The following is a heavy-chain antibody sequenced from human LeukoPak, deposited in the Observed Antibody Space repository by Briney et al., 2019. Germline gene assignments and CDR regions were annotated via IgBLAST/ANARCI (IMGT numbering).Heavy chain of an antibody. D-gene: IGHD3-22*01. J-gene: IGHJ2*01. Sequence: SETLSLTCIVSGDTISSYYWSWIRQSPGKGLEWIGYIYYSGSTNYNPSLKSRVTISVDTSKNQFSMKLSSVTAADTGVDYSAIYCYDSSGNSGYWYFNLWGRGTLVTVPS. V-gene: IGHV4-59*08. CDR2: IYYSGST. CDR1: GDTISSYY. CDR3: AIYCYDSSGNSGYWYFNL.